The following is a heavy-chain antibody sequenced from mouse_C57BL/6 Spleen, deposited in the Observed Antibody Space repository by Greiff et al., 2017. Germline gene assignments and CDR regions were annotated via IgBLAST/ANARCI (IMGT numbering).Heavy chain of an antibody. V-gene: IGHV1-9*01. D-gene: IGHD3-2*02. CDR2: ILPGSGST. CDR3: ARDLRQLRLPLYYAMDY. Sequence: QVQLQQSGAELMKPGASVKLSCKATGYTFTGYWIEWVKQRPGHGLEWIGEILPGSGSTNYNEKFKGKATFTADTSSNTAYMQLSSLTTEDSAIYYCARDLRQLRLPLYYAMDYWGQGTSVTVSS. CDR1: GYTFTGYW. J-gene: IGHJ4*01.